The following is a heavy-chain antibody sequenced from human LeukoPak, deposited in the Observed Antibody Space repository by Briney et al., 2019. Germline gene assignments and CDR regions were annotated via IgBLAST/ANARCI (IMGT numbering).Heavy chain of an antibody. Sequence: GGSLRLSCAASGFPFSGSWAHWVRQAPGQRLVWVSRITSDGAVTNYADSVKGRFTISRDNAKGTVFLQMNNLRAEDTAVYYCTKDWSFAMGLWGQGTPVTVSS. CDR3: TKDWSFAMGL. D-gene: IGHD3-10*01. J-gene: IGHJ6*02. CDR2: ITSDGAVT. CDR1: GFPFSGSW. V-gene: IGHV3-74*01.